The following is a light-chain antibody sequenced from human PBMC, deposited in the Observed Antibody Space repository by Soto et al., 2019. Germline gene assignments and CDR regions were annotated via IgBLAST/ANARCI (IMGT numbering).Light chain of an antibody. Sequence: EIVLTQSPGTLSLSPGERATLSCRASQSVSSSFLAWYQQRPGQAPRLLIYAASNTAPGIPDRFSGSGSGTDFTLTISRLAPEDFAVYYCQQYGNPRTFVHGTKVDIK. CDR1: QSVSSSF. V-gene: IGKV3-20*01. CDR3: QQYGNPRT. CDR2: AAS. J-gene: IGKJ1*01.